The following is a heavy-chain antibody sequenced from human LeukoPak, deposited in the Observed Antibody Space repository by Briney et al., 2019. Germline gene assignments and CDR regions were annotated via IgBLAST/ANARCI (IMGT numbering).Heavy chain of an antibody. CDR2: IRYDGSNK. CDR3: GKAMITFGGVIVQPDY. V-gene: IGHV3-30*02. CDR1: GFTFSSYG. Sequence: GRSLRLSCAASGFTFSSYGMLWARQAPGKGLEWVAFIRYDGSNKYYADSVKGRFTISRGNSKNTLYLQMNSLRAEDTAVYYCGKAMITFGGVIVQPDYWGQGTLVTVSS. D-gene: IGHD3-16*02. J-gene: IGHJ4*02.